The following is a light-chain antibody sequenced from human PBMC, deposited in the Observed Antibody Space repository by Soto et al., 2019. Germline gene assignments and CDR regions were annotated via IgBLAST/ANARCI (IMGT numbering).Light chain of an antibody. CDR1: QSVSSN. CDR2: GAS. V-gene: IGKV3D-15*01. J-gene: IGKJ5*01. CDR3: QQYIDWVT. Sequence: EIVVTQSPATLSLSPGEKVTLSCRASQSVSSNLAWYQQKPGQAPRLLIYGASTRATGIPARFSGSGSGTEFTLTISSLQSEDFAVYYCQQYIDWVTFGQGTRLEIK.